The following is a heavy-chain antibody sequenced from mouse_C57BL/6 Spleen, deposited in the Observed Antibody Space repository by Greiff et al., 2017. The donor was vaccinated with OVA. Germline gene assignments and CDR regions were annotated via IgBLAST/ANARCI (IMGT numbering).Heavy chain of an antibody. V-gene: IGHV1-81*01. CDR1: GYTFTSYG. CDR2: IYPRSGNT. J-gene: IGHJ2*01. CDR3: ARKSLDTTLDY. D-gene: IGHD6-1*01. Sequence: VKLQESGAELARPGASVKLSCKASGYTFTSYGISWVKQRTGQGLEWIGEIYPRSGNTYYNEKFKGKATLTADKSSSTAYMELRSLTSEDSAVYFCARKSLDTTLDYWGQGTTLTVSS.